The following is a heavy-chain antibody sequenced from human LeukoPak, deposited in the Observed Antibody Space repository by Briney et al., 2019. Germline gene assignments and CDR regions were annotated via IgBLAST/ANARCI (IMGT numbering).Heavy chain of an antibody. CDR2: ISWNSGSI. D-gene: IGHD6-19*01. CDR1: GFTFDDYA. CDR3: AKDMGVAGPYYYYYGMDV. V-gene: IGHV3-9*01. J-gene: IGHJ6*02. Sequence: GGSLRLSCAASGFTFDDYAMHWVRQAPGKGLEWVSGISWNSGSIGYADSVKGRFTISRDNAKNSLYLQMNSLRAEDTALYYCAKDMGVAGPYYYYYGMDVWCQGTTVTVSS.